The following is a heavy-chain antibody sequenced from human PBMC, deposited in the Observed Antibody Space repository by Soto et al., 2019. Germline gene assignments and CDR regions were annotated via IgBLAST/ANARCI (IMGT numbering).Heavy chain of an antibody. V-gene: IGHV3-53*01. Sequence: GESLRLSCAASGFTVSSNYMSGVRQAPGKGLEWVSVIYSGCSTYYADSVKGRFTITRDNAKNSPYLQVTSTRGEDTAVYYCASGTSVTTSDYWGQGTLVTVSS. CDR2: IYSGCST. CDR3: ASGTSVTTSDY. D-gene: IGHD4-4*01. CDR1: GFTVSSNY. J-gene: IGHJ4*02.